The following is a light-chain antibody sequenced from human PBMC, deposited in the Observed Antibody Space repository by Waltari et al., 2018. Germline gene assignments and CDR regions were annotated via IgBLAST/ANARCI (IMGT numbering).Light chain of an antibody. J-gene: IGKJ1*01. CDR2: HTS. V-gene: IGKV3-20*01. CDR1: QGVGKY. CDR3: QKYDFLPAT. Sequence: EVVLTQSPGTLSLSPGARATLSCRASQGVGKYLALYQQRPGQAPRLLLYHTSIRATGIPDRFSGSGYGTDFSLTISRLEPEDFAVYYCQKYDFLPATFGQGTTVEI.